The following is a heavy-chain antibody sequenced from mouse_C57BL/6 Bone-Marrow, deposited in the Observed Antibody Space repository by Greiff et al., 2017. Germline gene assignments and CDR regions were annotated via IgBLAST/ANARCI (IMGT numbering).Heavy chain of an antibody. D-gene: IGHD2-1*01. V-gene: IGHV14-3*01. Sequence: EVQLQQSVAELVRPGASVKLSCTASGFYIKNTYMHWVKQRPEQGLEWIGRIDPANGNTKYAPKFQGKDTITADTSSNTAYLQLSSLTSEDTAIYYCARTDIYDGLWYFDVWGTGTTVTVSS. CDR1: GFYIKNTY. J-gene: IGHJ1*03. CDR2: IDPANGNT. CDR3: ARTDIYDGLWYFDV.